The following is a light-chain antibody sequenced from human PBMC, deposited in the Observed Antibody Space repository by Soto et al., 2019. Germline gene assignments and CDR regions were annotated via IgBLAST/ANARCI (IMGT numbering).Light chain of an antibody. Sequence: DIQMTQSPSTLSASVGDRVTITCRASQSISSWLAWYQQKPGKAPKLLIYKASSLESGVPSRVSGSGSGTEFTLTISSLQPDDFATYYCQQYNSYWTFGKGTKVEIK. CDR3: QQYNSYWT. CDR1: QSISSW. CDR2: KAS. V-gene: IGKV1-5*03. J-gene: IGKJ1*01.